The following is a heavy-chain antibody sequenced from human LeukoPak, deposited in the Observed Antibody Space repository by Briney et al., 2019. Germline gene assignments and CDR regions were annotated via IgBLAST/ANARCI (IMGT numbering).Heavy chain of an antibody. J-gene: IGHJ4*02. CDR3: AKVGNYGDYATYFDY. CDR1: GFTFSSYG. D-gene: IGHD4-17*01. Sequence: GGSLRLSFAASGFTFSSYGMHWVRQAPGKGLEWVSAISGSGGTPYYADSVKGRFTISRDNSKNTLYLQMNSLRAEDTAIYYCAKVGNYGDYATYFDYWGQGTLVTVSS. CDR2: ISGSGGTP. V-gene: IGHV3-23*01.